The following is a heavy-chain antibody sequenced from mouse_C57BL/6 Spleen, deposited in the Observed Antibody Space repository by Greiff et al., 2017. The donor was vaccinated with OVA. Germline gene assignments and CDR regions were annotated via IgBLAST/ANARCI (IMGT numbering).Heavy chain of an antibody. V-gene: IGHV5-16*01. CDR2: INYDGSST. CDR1: GFTFSDYY. CDR3: ARGDSSGYGGAMDY. D-gene: IGHD3-2*02. J-gene: IGHJ4*01. Sequence: EVNVVESEGGLVQPGSSMKLSCTASGFTFSDYYMAWVRQVPEKGLEWVANINYDGSSTYYLDSLKSRFIISRDNAKNILYLQMSSLKSEDTATYDCARGDSSGYGGAMDYWGQGTTVTVSS.